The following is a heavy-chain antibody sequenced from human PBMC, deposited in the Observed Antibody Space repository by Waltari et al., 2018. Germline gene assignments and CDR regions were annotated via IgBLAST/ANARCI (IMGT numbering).Heavy chain of an antibody. J-gene: IGHJ2*01. D-gene: IGHD6-13*01. Sequence: EVQLLESGGGLVQPGGSLRLSCAASGFTFSNYAMSWVRQAPGKGLEWVSAISGSGGSTYYADSVKGRFTISRDNSKNTLYLQMNSLRAEDTAVYYCAKENLGQQLPRFWYFDLWGRGTLVTVSS. CDR3: AKENLGQQLPRFWYFDL. CDR2: ISGSGGST. V-gene: IGHV3-23*01. CDR1: GFTFSNYA.